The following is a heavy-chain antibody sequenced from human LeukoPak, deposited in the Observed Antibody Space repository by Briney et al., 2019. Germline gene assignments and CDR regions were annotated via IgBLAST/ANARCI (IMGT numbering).Heavy chain of an antibody. J-gene: IGHJ6*03. CDR3: ARAQGSYYHYYMDV. CDR1: GYTFTSYH. D-gene: IGHD1-26*01. V-gene: IGHV1-46*01. Sequence: ASVKVSCKASGYTFTSYHLHWVRQAPGQGLEWMGIINPSGGSPNYAQKFQGRVTMTRDMSTSTVNMELSSPRSEDTAVYYCARAQGSYYHYYMDVWGKGTTVTVSS. CDR2: INPSGGSP.